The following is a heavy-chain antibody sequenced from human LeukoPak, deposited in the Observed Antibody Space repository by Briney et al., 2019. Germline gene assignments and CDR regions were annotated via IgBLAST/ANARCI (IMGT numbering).Heavy chain of an antibody. CDR1: GFLFTSYW. D-gene: IGHD4-11*01. V-gene: IGHV3-7*01. J-gene: IGHJ3*02. Sequence: GGSLRLSCEASGFLFTSYWMSWVRQAPGKGPEWAAHIKENGNEQYYADSVKGRFTISRDDVKQSLCLQMNNLRVEDTAVYYCARGPGDYDASDIWGQGTMVTVSS. CDR2: IKENGNEQ. CDR3: ARGPGDYDASDI.